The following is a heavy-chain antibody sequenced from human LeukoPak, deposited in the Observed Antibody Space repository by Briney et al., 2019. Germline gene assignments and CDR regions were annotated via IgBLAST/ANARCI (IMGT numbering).Heavy chain of an antibody. D-gene: IGHD6-19*01. CDR3: ARDYTSAEWLGFAFDV. J-gene: IGHJ3*01. Sequence: GASVKVCCKASGYTFTSYDINWVRQATGQGLEWMGWMNPNSGNTGYAQKFQGRVTMTRNTSISTAYMELSSLRSEDTAVYYCARDYTSAEWLGFAFDVWGQGTMISVSA. V-gene: IGHV1-8*01. CDR1: GYTFTSYD. CDR2: MNPNSGNT.